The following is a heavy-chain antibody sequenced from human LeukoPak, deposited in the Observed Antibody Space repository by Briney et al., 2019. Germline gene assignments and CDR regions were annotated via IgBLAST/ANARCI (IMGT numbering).Heavy chain of an antibody. CDR1: GGSISSGDYY. J-gene: IGHJ5*02. CDR2: IYYSGST. D-gene: IGHD3-16*02. CDR3: ARSYVWGSYRSPSYNWFDP. Sequence: PSETLSLTCTVSGGSISSGDYYWSWNRQPPGKGLEWIGYIYYSGSTYYNPSLKSRVTKSVDTSKNQFSLKLSSVTAADTAVYYCARSYVWGSYRSPSYNWFDPWGQGTLVTVSS. V-gene: IGHV4-30-4*01.